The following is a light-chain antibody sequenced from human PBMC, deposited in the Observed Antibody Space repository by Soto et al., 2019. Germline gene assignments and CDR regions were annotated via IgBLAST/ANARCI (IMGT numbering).Light chain of an antibody. V-gene: IGKV1-5*03. CDR1: QSISSW. CDR3: QQYDSYPLT. Sequence: DIQMTQSPSTLSASVGARVPITCRASQSISSWLAWYQQKPGKAPKLLIYKASSLESGVPSRFSGSGSGTELTLTISSLQPDDFATYYCQQYDSYPLTFGGGTKVDIK. CDR2: KAS. J-gene: IGKJ4*01.